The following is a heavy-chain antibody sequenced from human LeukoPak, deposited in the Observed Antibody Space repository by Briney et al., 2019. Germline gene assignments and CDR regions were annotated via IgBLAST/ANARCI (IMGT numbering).Heavy chain of an antibody. CDR2: ISDAGAHT. J-gene: IGHJ4*02. D-gene: IGHD5-24*01. V-gene: IGHV3-74*01. Sequence: GGSLRLSCAASGFTFSSYSMNWVRQAPGKGLEWVSRISDAGAHTFYADSVKGRFAMSRDNAKNTLYLQMNSLRAEDTAVYYCARVTGGYNLVDYWGQGTLVTVSS. CDR3: ARVTGGYNLVDY. CDR1: GFTFSSYS.